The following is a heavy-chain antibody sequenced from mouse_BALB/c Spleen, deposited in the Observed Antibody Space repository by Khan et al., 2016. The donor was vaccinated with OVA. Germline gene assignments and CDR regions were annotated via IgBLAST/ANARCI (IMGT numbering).Heavy chain of an antibody. D-gene: IGHD1-2*01. Sequence: QVQLQQPGAELARPGASVKLSCKASGYTFTDYYINWVKQRTGQGLEWIGEISPGSGDTYYNEKFKGKATLTADKSSSTVYLQLSSLPAEASAVYFCARRNYFGYTFAYWGQGTLVTVSA. CDR1: GYTFTDYY. J-gene: IGHJ3*01. V-gene: IGHV1-77*01. CDR3: ARRNYFGYTFAY. CDR2: ISPGSGDT.